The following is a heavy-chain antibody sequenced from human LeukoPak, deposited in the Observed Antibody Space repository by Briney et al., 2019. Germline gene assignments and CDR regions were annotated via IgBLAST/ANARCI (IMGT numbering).Heavy chain of an antibody. V-gene: IGHV3-23*01. J-gene: IGHJ6*03. CDR3: ASQLELRDYYNMDV. Sequence: GGSLRLSCAASGFTFSSYAMSWVRQAAGKGLEWVSGISGSGDNTYYADSVKGRFTISRDNSKNTLYLQMNSLRAEDTALYYCASQLELRDYYNMDVWGKGTTVTVSS. CDR1: GFTFSSYA. CDR2: ISGSGDNT. D-gene: IGHD1-7*01.